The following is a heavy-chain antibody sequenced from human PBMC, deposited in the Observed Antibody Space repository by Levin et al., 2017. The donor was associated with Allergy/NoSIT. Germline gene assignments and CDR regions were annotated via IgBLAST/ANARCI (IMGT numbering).Heavy chain of an antibody. CDR1: GFTFSSFG. J-gene: IGHJ4*02. Sequence: GESLKISCAASGFTFSSFGMSWVRQAPGKGLEWVSSISTGGGTYYADSVKGRFTISRDNSKNTMYLQLNSLTAEDTAIYYCAKGGISTAGGIDSWGQGTLVTVSS. V-gene: IGHV3-23*01. CDR3: AKGGISTAGGIDS. D-gene: IGHD2/OR15-2a*01. CDR2: ISTGGGT.